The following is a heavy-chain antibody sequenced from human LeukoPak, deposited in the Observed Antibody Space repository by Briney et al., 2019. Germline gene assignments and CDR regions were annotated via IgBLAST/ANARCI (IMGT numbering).Heavy chain of an antibody. V-gene: IGHV3-23*01. CDR3: AKVSGSFPRYYGMDV. Sequence: PGGSLRLSCAASGFTFSSYAMSWVRQAPGKGLEWVSAISGSGGSTYYADSVKGRFTFSRDNSKNTLYLQMNSLRAEDTAVYYCAKVSGSFPRYYGMDVWGQGTTVTVSS. CDR2: ISGSGGST. CDR1: GFTFSSYA. D-gene: IGHD2-15*01. J-gene: IGHJ6*02.